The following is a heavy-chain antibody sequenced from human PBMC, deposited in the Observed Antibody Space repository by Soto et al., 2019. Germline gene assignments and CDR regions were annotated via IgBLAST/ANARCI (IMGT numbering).Heavy chain of an antibody. V-gene: IGHV3-15*01. CDR2: IKSKTDGETT. D-gene: IGHD5-18*01. J-gene: IGHJ4*02. CDR1: GFTFSSYAW. CDR3: TGYSYGYLHFDY. Sequence: GGSLRLSCAASGFTFSSYAWMSWVRQAPGKGLEWVGRIKSKTDGETTDYGAAVKGRFTISRDDSKNTLYLQMNSLKTEDTAVYYCTGYSYGYLHFDYWGQGTPVTVSS.